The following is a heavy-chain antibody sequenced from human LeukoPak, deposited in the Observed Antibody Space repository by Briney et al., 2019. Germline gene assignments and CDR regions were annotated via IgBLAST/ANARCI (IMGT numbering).Heavy chain of an antibody. V-gene: IGHV4-34*01. CDR3: ARGLRRYYYYYGMDV. Sequence: NPSETLSLTCAVYGGSFSGYYWSWIRQPPGKGLEWIGEINHSGSTNYNPSLKSRVTISVDTSKNQFSLKLSSVTAADTAVYYCARGLRRYYYYYGMDVWGQGTTVTVSS. CDR1: GGSFSGYY. CDR2: INHSGST. J-gene: IGHJ6*02.